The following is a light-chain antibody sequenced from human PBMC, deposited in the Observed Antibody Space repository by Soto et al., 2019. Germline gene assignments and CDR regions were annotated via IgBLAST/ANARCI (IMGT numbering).Light chain of an antibody. CDR3: SSYAASNNFYFV. Sequence: QSALTQPPSASGSPGQSVTISCTGTSSDVGGYNYVSWYQQYPGRAPKLMIYEVTKRPSGVPDRFSGSKSGNMASLTVSGLQAEDEADYYCSSYAASNNFYFVFGGGTKLTVL. V-gene: IGLV2-8*01. CDR2: EVT. J-gene: IGLJ3*02. CDR1: SSDVGGYNY.